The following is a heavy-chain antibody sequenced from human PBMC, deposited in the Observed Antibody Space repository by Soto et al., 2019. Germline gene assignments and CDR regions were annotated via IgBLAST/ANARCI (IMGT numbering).Heavy chain of an antibody. CDR1: GGSMSRYY. Sequence: QVQLQESGAGLVKPSETLSLTCTVTGGSMSRYYWSWIPKPPGKGLEWIAYIHYSGSTNYNPSLKTRVTIPVVASKNLFPRLPTSVTAADMGVYLCARLNGSCFDYWGEGTLVTVS. J-gene: IGHJ4*02. V-gene: IGHV4-59*08. CDR3: ARLNGSCFDY. CDR2: IHYSGST. D-gene: IGHD6-13*01.